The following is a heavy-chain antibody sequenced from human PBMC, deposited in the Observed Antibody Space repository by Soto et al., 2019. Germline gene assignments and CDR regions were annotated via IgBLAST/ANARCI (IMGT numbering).Heavy chain of an antibody. D-gene: IGHD2-15*01. J-gene: IGHJ4*02. CDR2: IKQDGSEK. CDR1: GFTFSSYW. V-gene: IGHV3-7*03. CDR3: ARDAQDIVVVVAADY. Sequence: GGSLRLSCAASGFTFSSYWMSWVRQAPGKGLEWVANIKQDGSEKYYVDSVKGRFTISRDNAKNSLYLQMNSLRAEDTDVYYCARDAQDIVVVVAADYWGQGTLVTVSS.